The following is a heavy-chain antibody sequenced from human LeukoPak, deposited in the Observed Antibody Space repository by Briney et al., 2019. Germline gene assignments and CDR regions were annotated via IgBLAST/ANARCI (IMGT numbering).Heavy chain of an antibody. D-gene: IGHD3-22*01. Sequence: PGGSLRLSCAASGFTFSSYAMSWVRQAPGKGLEWVSAISGSGFNTFYADSVKGRFTISRDNSKNTFFLQMNSLRAEDTAVYYCAKGFSLGDTYYDGLLDYWGQGTLVTVSS. CDR3: AKGFSLGDTYYDGLLDY. V-gene: IGHV3-23*01. CDR2: ISGSGFNT. CDR1: GFTFSSYA. J-gene: IGHJ4*02.